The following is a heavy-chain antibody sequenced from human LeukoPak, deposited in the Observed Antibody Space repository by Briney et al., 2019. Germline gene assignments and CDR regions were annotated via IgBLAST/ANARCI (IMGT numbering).Heavy chain of an antibody. CDR1: GFTFTNYA. J-gene: IGHJ4*02. CDR2: ISYDGSNK. V-gene: IGHV3-30*18. D-gene: IGHD3-3*01. CDR3: AKDLGRITIFGVAFDY. Sequence: PGGSLRLSCAASGFTFTNYALHWVRQAPGKGLEWVAVISYDGSNKYYADSVKGRFTISRDNSKNTLYLQMNSLRAEDTAVYYCAKDLGRITIFGVAFDYWGQGTLVTVSS.